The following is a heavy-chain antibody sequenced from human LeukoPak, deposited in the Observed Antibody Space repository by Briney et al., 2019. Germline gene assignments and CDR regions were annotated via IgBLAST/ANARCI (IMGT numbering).Heavy chain of an antibody. CDR3: AIAIFGVARFDY. D-gene: IGHD3-3*01. V-gene: IGHV4-59*01. CDR1: GGSTSSYY. J-gene: IGHJ4*02. CDR2: IYYSGST. Sequence: PSETLSLTCTVSGGSTSSYYWSWIRQPPGKGLEWIGYIYYSGSTNYNPSLESRVTISVDTSKNQFSLKLSSVTAADTAVYYCAIAIFGVARFDYWGQGTLVTVSS.